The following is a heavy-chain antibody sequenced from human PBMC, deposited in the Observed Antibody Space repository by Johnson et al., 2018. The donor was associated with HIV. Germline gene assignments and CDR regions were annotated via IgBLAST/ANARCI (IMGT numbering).Heavy chain of an antibody. CDR2: ISWNSGSI. J-gene: IGHJ3*01. CDR1: GFTFDDYA. V-gene: IGHV3-9*01. Sequence: VQLVESGGGLVQPGGSLRLSCTASGFTFDDYAMHWVRQAPGKGLEWVSGISWNSGSIGYADSVKGRFTISRDNSKNTLYLQMNSLRAEDTAVYYCAKDLGAVAGHHWGQGTMVTVSS. D-gene: IGHD6-19*01. CDR3: AKDLGAVAGHH.